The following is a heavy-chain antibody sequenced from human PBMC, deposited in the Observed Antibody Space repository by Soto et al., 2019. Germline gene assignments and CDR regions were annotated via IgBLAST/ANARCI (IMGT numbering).Heavy chain of an antibody. CDR1: GYTFTSYY. CDR2: INPNDGST. Sequence: ASVKVSCKASGYTFTSYYVHCLRQAPGQGLEWMGKINPNDGSTAYAQKFQGRVTMTRDTSTSTIYVELDGLISEDTAGYFCGRAANPYYSGDNDDYFDFWGQGTQVTVSS. V-gene: IGHV1-46*01. D-gene: IGHD3-22*01. J-gene: IGHJ4*02. CDR3: GRAANPYYSGDNDDYFDF.